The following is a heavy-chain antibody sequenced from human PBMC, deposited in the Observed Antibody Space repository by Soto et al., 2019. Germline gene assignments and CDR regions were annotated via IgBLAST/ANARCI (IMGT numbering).Heavy chain of an antibody. CDR3: ARPGLAAGGWFDP. J-gene: IGHJ5*02. CDR2: IYYSGST. D-gene: IGHD2-8*02. CDR1: GGSISSSSYY. Sequence: SETLSLTCTVSGGSISSSSYYWGWIRQPPGKGLEWIGSIYYSGSTYYNPSLKSRVTISVDTSKNQFSLKLSSVTAADTAVYYCARPGLAAGGWFDPWGQGTLVTVS. V-gene: IGHV4-39*01.